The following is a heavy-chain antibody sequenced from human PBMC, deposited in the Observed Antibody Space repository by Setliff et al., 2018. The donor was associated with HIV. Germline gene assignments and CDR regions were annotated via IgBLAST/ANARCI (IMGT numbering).Heavy chain of an antibody. V-gene: IGHV4-34*01. D-gene: IGHD5-12*01. CDR2: INHSGSP. Sequence: SETLSLTCAVYGGSFSGYYWSWLRQPPGKGLEWIGEINHSGSPTYNPSLESRVNISVDTSKNQCSLKLRSLTAADTAIYYCARGAPRGRLRFPNWFDPWGQGTLVTVSS. J-gene: IGHJ5*02. CDR1: GGSFSGYY. CDR3: ARGAPRGRLRFPNWFDP.